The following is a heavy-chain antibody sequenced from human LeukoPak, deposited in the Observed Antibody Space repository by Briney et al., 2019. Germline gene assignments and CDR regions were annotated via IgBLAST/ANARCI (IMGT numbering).Heavy chain of an antibody. CDR1: GFTFSSYA. CDR2: ITGNGGDT. CDR3: AKGSSSSRPYYFDY. V-gene: IGHV3-23*01. D-gene: IGHD6-6*01. Sequence: GGSLRLSCAASGFTFSSYAMSWVRQSPGKGLEWVSAITGNGGDTYSADSVKGRLTISRDNSKNTLYLQMDSLRAEDAAVYYCAKGSSSSRPYYFDYWGQGTLVTVSS. J-gene: IGHJ4*02.